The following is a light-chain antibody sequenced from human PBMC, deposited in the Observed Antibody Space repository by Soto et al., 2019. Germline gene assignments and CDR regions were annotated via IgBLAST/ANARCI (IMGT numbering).Light chain of an antibody. V-gene: IGKV3-15*01. CDR1: QSVSSN. Sequence: EIVMTQSPAALSVSPGETATLSCRASQSVSSNLAWYQQKPGQAPRLLIYGAYIRATGIPARFSGSGSGTAFTHSISSLQSQDFALYYCQQYNNWPLITFGQGTRLDIK. CDR2: GAY. CDR3: QQYNNWPLIT. J-gene: IGKJ5*01.